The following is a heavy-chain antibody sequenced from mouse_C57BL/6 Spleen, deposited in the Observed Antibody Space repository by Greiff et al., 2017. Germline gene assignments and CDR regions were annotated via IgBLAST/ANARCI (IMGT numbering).Heavy chain of an antibody. CDR2: INPSNGGT. J-gene: IGHJ3*01. CDR1: GYTFTSYW. Sequence: VQLQQSGTELVKPGASVKLSCKASGYTFTSYWMHWVKQRPGQGLEWIGNINPSNGGTNYNEKFKSKATLTVDKSSSTAYMQLSSLTSEDSAFYFCSRYDCDEVLFAYWGQGTLVTVSA. CDR3: SRYDCDEVLFAY. D-gene: IGHD2-4*01. V-gene: IGHV1-53*01.